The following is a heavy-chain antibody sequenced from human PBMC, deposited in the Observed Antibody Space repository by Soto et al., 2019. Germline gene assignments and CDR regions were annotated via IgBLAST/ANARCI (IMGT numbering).Heavy chain of an antibody. CDR1: GYTLTSFH. Sequence: ASVKVSCKASGYTLTSFHMHWRRQAPGQGLEWMGVIDPSAGSTTYAQKFKGRVRMTRDTFTSTVFMELSSLRSEDTAVYYCARSPRPTGTTLYYFDSWGQRTLVTVSS. CDR2: IDPSAGST. CDR3: ARSPRPTGTTLYYFDS. D-gene: IGHD1-1*01. J-gene: IGHJ4*02. V-gene: IGHV1-46*01.